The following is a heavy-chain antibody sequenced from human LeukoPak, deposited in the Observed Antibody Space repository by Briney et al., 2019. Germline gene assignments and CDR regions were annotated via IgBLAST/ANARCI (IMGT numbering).Heavy chain of an antibody. V-gene: IGHV3-33*06. CDR3: AKDPGDYYMDV. CDR1: GFTFSSYG. CDR2: IWYDGSNK. J-gene: IGHJ6*03. Sequence: PGGSRRLSCAASGFTFSSYGMHWVRQAPGKGLEWVAVIWYDGSNKYYADSVKGRFTISRDNSKNTLYLQMNSLRAEDTAVYYCAKDPGDYYMDVWGKGTTVTVSS.